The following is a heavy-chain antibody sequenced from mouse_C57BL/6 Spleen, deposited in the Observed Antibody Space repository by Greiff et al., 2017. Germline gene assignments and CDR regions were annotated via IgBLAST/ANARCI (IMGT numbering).Heavy chain of an antibody. CDR3: ARDYGSNYYAMDY. D-gene: IGHD1-1*01. Sequence: QVQLQQPGAELVRPGSSVKLSCKASGYTFTSYWMHWVKQRPIQGLEWIGNIDPSDSETHYNQKFKDKATLTVDKSSSKAYMQISSLTSEDSAVYYCARDYGSNYYAMDYWGQGTSVTVSS. J-gene: IGHJ4*01. CDR2: IDPSDSET. V-gene: IGHV1-52*01. CDR1: GYTFTSYW.